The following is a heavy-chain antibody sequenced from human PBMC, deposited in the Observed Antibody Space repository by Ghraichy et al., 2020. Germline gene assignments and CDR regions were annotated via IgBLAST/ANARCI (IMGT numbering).Heavy chain of an antibody. D-gene: IGHD7-27*01. CDR1: GFTFSSHW. CDR2: INGAETTT. V-gene: IGHV3-74*03. J-gene: IGHJ4*02. Sequence: GESLNISCAASGFTFSSHWMHWVRQAPGKGLVALSHINGAETTTTYAESVKGRFTISRDNAKNTLYLQMNSQRAEDTAIYYCARDNWGSIDYWGQGTLVTVSS. CDR3: ARDNWGSIDY.